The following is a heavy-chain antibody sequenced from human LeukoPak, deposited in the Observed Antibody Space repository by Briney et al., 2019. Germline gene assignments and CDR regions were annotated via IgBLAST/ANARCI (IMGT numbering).Heavy chain of an antibody. V-gene: IGHV3-21*01. Sequence: GGSLTLSCAASGVTFSRYSMNCVRQAPGKGLECVSSISRSSTYIYYAESVKGRFTITRDKAKNSLYLQMNSLRAEDTAVYYCAREGSSWTGLFDYWGQGSLVTVS. CDR1: GVTFSRYS. CDR3: AREGSSWTGLFDY. CDR2: ISRSSTYI. D-gene: IGHD6-13*01. J-gene: IGHJ4*02.